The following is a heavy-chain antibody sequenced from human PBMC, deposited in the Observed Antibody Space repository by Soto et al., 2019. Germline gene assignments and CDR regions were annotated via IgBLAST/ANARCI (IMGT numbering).Heavy chain of an antibody. V-gene: IGHV1-69*06. CDR3: ARVRDPHLDHYGLDV. CDR2: LIPIYDEP. J-gene: IGHJ6*02. Sequence: QVQLVQSGAEVKNPGSSVRVSCKTSGFTFNVCGIHWVRQAPGQGLEWMGGLIPIYDEPNYAQKFQGRVTTTADKSTTTVYLELSSLRSEDTAVYFCARVRDPHLDHYGLDVWGQGTTVTVSS. CDR1: GFTFNVCG.